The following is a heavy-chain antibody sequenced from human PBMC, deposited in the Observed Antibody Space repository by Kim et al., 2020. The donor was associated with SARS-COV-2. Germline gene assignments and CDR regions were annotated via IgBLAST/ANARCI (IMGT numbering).Heavy chain of an antibody. V-gene: IGHV1-24*01. J-gene: IGHJ6*02. Sequence: KFQGRVTMTEDTSTDTAYMELGSLRSEDTAVYYCATDSQGYYYYYGMDVWGQGTTVTVSS. CDR3: ATDSQGYYYYYGMDV.